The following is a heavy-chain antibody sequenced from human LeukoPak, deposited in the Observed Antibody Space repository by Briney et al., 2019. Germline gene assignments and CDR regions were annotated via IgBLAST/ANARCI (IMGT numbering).Heavy chain of an antibody. CDR1: GFTFSRYW. J-gene: IGHJ5*02. CDR2: IKHDGSEK. D-gene: IGHD5-24*01. V-gene: IGHV3-7*02. Sequence: GGSLRLSCAASGFTFSRYWTTWVRQAPGKGLEWVANIKHDGSEKYYVDSVKGRFNISRDNAKNSLYLQMNSLRAEDTAVYYCARASDPWLQLTWGQGTLVTVSS. CDR3: ARASDPWLQLT.